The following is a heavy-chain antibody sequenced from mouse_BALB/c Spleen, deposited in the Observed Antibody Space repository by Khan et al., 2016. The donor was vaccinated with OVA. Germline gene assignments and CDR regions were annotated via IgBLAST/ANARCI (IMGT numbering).Heavy chain of an antibody. CDR3: VSGRLLLRYPDYFDY. CDR1: GYSITSDYA. D-gene: IGHD1-1*01. CDR2: IGYSGST. Sequence: VQLKESGPGLLKPSQSLSLTCTVTGYSITSDYAWNWIRQFPGNKLERMAYIGYSGSTTYNPSLRSRISITRDTSKNQFFLQLTSVTTEDTATYYCVSGRLLLRYPDYFDYWGQGTTLTVSS. J-gene: IGHJ2*01. V-gene: IGHV3-2*02.